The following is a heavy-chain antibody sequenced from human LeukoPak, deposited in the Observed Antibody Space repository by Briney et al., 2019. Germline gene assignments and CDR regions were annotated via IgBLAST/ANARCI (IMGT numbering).Heavy chain of an antibody. V-gene: IGHV3-48*01. CDR3: ARDNYYYDSSGYYIGFGYFDL. CDR2: ISSSSSTI. CDR1: GFTFSSYS. Sequence: GGSLRLSCAASGFTFSSYSMNWVRQAPGKGLEWVSYISSSSSTIYYADSVKGRFTISRDNAKNSLYLQMNSLRAEDTAVYYCARDNYYYDSSGYYIGFGYFDLWGRGTLVTVSS. J-gene: IGHJ2*01. D-gene: IGHD3-22*01.